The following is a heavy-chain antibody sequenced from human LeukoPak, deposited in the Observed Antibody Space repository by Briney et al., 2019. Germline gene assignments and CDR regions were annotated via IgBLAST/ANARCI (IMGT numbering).Heavy chain of an antibody. D-gene: IGHD1-26*01. J-gene: IGHJ4*02. Sequence: GGSLRLSCVASGFTFSSYGIHWVRQAPGKGPEWVAFILLDGSDQYYADSVKGRFTISRDNFKNTLYLQMNSLRAEDTAVYYCAQPRGPAATKSYLDHWGQGTLVTVSS. CDR3: AQPRGPAATKSYLDH. V-gene: IGHV3-30*02. CDR1: GFTFSSYG. CDR2: ILLDGSDQ.